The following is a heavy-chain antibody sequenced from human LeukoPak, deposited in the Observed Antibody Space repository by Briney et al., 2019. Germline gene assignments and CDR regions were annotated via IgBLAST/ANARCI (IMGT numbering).Heavy chain of an antibody. CDR1: GFTVSDNY. J-gene: IGHJ6*03. CDR2: IYGGST. CDR3: ARDFEGVHRTTNSYTYYYYMDV. V-gene: IGHV3-53*01. D-gene: IGHD2/OR15-2a*01. Sequence: GSLRLSCAASGFTVSDNYMTWVRQAPGKGLEWVSIIYGGSTYYADSVKGRFTISRDNSKNTVYLQMNSLRAEDTAVYYCARDFEGVHRTTNSYTYYYYMDVWGKGTTVIVSS.